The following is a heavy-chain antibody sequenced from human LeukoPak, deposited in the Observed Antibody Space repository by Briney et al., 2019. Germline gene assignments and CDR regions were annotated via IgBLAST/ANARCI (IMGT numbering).Heavy chain of an antibody. CDR1: GYTFNGYY. D-gene: IGHD1-26*01. J-gene: IGHJ6*03. CDR2: INPNSGGT. CDR3: AGGMEPYYYMDV. Sequence: ASLKVSCKASGYTFNGYYMHWVRQAPAQGLEWMGWINPNSGGTNHAQKFQGRVTMTRDTAISTAYMELGRLRSDDMAVYYCAGGMEPYYYMDVWGKGTTVTISS. V-gene: IGHV1-2*02.